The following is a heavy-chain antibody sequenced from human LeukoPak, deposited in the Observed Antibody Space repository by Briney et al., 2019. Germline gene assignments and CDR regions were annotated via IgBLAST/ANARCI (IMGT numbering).Heavy chain of an antibody. Sequence: PGRSLRLSCTASGFSVGDYAMSWVRQAPGKGLEWVAVISYDGSNKYYADSVKGRFTISRDNSKNTLYLQMNSLRAEDTAVYYCAREGGDGYQLLSHYYYGMDVWGQGTTVTVSS. J-gene: IGHJ6*02. CDR3: AREGGDGYQLLSHYYYGMDV. CDR2: ISYDGSNK. CDR1: GFSVGDYA. D-gene: IGHD2-2*01. V-gene: IGHV3-30-3*01.